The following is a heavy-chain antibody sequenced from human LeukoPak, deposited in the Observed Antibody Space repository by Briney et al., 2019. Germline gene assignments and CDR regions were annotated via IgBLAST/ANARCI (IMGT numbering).Heavy chain of an antibody. CDR2: IYHSGKN. J-gene: IGHJ5*02. Sequence: SETLSLTCTVSGGSISGYYWGWIRQPPGKGLEWIGSIYHSGKNYYNPSLKSRVTVSIDTSKNQFSLKLTSVTAADTAMYYCARDRISVTDPPNWFDPWGQGTLVTVSS. CDR3: ARDRISVTDPPNWFDP. CDR1: GGSISGYY. D-gene: IGHD6-19*01. V-gene: IGHV4-38-2*02.